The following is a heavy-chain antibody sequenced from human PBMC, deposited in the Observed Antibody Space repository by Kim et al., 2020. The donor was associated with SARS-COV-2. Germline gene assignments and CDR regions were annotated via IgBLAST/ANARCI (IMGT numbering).Heavy chain of an antibody. CDR2: IYYSGST. V-gene: IGHV4-39*01. Sequence: SETLSLTCTVSGGSISSSSYYWGWIRQPPGKGLEWIGSIYYSGSTYYNPSLKSRVTISVDTSKNQFSLKLSSVTAADTAVYYCARHELLWFGDHRLDYWGQGTLVTVSS. CDR3: ARHELLWFGDHRLDY. D-gene: IGHD3-10*01. CDR1: GGSISSSSYY. J-gene: IGHJ4*02.